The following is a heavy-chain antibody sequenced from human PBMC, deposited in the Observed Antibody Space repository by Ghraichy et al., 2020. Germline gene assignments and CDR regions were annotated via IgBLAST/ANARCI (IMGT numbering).Heavy chain of an antibody. CDR1: GFTFSSYS. J-gene: IGHJ4*02. CDR2: ISSSSSYI. V-gene: IGHV3-21*01. Sequence: GSLRLSCAASGFTFSSYSMNWVRQAPGKGLEWVSSISSSSSYIYYADSVKGRFTISRDNAKNSLYLQMNSLRAEDTAVYYCARDRTTVTRGAIDYWGQGTLVTVSS. D-gene: IGHD4-17*01. CDR3: ARDRTTVTRGAIDY.